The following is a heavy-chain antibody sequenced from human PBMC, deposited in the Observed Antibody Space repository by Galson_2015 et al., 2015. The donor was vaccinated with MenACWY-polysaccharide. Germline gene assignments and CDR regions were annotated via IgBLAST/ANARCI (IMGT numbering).Heavy chain of an antibody. J-gene: IGHJ5*02. CDR3: ARPKPVNGWLDP. CDR1: GGSISSTTYV. Sequence: ETLSLTCTVSGGSISSTTYVWAWIRQPQGKGLEWVGSIHYSGSTTYNSSLKSRVTISVDTSKNQFSLKLSSVTAADTAVYYCARPKPVNGWLDPWGQGTLVTVSS. CDR2: IHYSGST. V-gene: IGHV4-39*01. D-gene: IGHD2-8*01.